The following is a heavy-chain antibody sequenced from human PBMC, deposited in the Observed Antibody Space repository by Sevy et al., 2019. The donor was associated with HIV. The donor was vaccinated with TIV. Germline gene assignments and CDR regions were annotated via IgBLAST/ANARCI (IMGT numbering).Heavy chain of an antibody. CDR2: ISGSGGST. CDR1: GFTFSSYA. V-gene: IGHV3-23*01. D-gene: IGHD3-3*01. Sequence: GGSLRLSCAASGFTFSSYAMSWVRQAPGKGLEWVSAISGSGGSTYYADSVKGRFTISRDNSKNTLSLQMNSLRAEDTAVYYCAKVGAFGVVPWAYYYGMDVWGQGTTVTVSS. CDR3: AKVGAFGVVPWAYYYGMDV. J-gene: IGHJ6*02.